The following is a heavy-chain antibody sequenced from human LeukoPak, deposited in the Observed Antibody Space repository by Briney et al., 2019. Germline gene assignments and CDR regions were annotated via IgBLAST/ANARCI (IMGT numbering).Heavy chain of an antibody. CDR3: AKDDILTGYALDY. CDR1: GFTFSGYG. CDR2: IRNDGSNK. Sequence: GGSLRLSCAASGFTFSGYGMHWVRQAPGKGLEWVAFIRNDGSNKYYAGSMKGRFTISRDNSKNTLYLQINSLRTEDTAIYYCAKDDILTGYALDYWGQGTLVTVSS. J-gene: IGHJ4*02. V-gene: IGHV3-30*02. D-gene: IGHD3-9*01.